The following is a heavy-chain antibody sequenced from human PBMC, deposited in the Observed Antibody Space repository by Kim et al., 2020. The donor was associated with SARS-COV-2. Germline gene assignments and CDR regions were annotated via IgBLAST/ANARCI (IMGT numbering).Heavy chain of an antibody. V-gene: IGHV3-48*02. D-gene: IGHD6-19*01. CDR3: AREGEGSSGCLWFDP. Sequence: GGSLRLSCAASGFTFSSYSMNWVRQAPGKGLEWVSYISSSSSTIYYADSVKGRFTISRDNAKNSLYLQMNSLRDEDTAVYYCAREGEGSSGCLWFDPWGQGTLVTVSS. CDR1: GFTFSSYS. CDR2: ISSSSSTI. J-gene: IGHJ5*02.